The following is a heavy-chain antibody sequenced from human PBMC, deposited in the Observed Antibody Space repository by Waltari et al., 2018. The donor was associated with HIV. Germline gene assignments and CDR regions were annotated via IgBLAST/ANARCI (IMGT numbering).Heavy chain of an antibody. V-gene: IGHV3-48*04. CDR1: GFTFSSYS. Sequence: EVQLVESGGGLVQPGGSLRLSCAASGFTFSSYSMNWVRQAPGKWLEWVSYISSSSSTIYYADSVKGRFTISIDNAKNSLYLQMNSLRAEDTAVYYCAIDDYGMDVWGQGTTVTVSS. CDR2: ISSSSSTI. CDR3: AIDDYGMDV. J-gene: IGHJ6*02.